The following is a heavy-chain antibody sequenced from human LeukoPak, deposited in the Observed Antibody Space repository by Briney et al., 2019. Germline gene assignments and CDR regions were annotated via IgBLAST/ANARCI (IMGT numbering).Heavy chain of an antibody. CDR2: ISAYNGNT. CDR3: ARSERITIFGVVSDSYMDV. J-gene: IGHJ6*03. Sequence: ASVKVSCKASGYTFTSYGISWVRQAPGQGLEWMGWISAYNGNTNYAQKLQGRVTMTTDTSTSTAYMELRSLRSDDTAVYYCARSERITIFGVVSDSYMDVWGKGTTVTVSS. CDR1: GYTFTSYG. D-gene: IGHD3-3*01. V-gene: IGHV1-18*01.